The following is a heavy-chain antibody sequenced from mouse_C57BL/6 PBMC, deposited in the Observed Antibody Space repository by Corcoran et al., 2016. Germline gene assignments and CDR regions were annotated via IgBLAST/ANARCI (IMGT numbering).Heavy chain of an antibody. CDR1: GYTFTDYY. CDR2: INPYNGGT. Sequence: EVQLKQSGPVLVKRGASVKMSCKASGYTFTDYYMNWVKQSHGKSLEWIGVINPYNGGTSYNQKFKGKATLTVDKSSSTAYMELNSLTSEDSAVYYCARSDYGSSPYAMDYWGQGTSVTVSS. CDR3: ARSDYGSSPYAMDY. J-gene: IGHJ4*01. V-gene: IGHV1-19*01. D-gene: IGHD1-1*01.